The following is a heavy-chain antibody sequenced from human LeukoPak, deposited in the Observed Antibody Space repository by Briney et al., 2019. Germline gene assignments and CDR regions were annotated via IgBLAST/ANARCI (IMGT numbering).Heavy chain of an antibody. J-gene: IGHJ4*02. CDR2: IYYSGNT. CDR1: GASISSGAYA. CDR3: ARTITIFGALGYFDY. V-gene: IGHV4-31*03. D-gene: IGHD3-3*01. Sequence: SETLSLTCTVSGASISSGAYAWSWVRQHPGKGLEWIAYIYYSGNTYYNPSLKRRVTISVDTSKNQFSLKLSSVTAADTAVYYCARTITIFGALGYFDYWGQGTLVTVSS.